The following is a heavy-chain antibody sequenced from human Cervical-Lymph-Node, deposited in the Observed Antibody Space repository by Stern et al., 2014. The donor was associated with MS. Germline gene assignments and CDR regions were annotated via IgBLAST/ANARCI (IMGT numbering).Heavy chain of an antibody. J-gene: IGHJ3*01. D-gene: IGHD4-17*01. CDR2: VIPIFDTP. CDR1: GGTFTSFS. V-gene: IGHV1-69*06. CDR3: VLPSKVTTAAFDV. Sequence: EQLEESGAEVKKPGSSVNVSCKASGGTFTSFSINWVRQVPGQSLEWMDGVIPIFDTPNLAQKFQGRVTITADSSTSTVYMALNSLRSDDTAVYYCVLPSKVTTAAFDVWGRGTMVTVSS.